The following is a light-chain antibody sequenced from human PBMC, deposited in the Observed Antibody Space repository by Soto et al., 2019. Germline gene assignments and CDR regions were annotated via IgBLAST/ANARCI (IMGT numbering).Light chain of an antibody. Sequence: EIVLTQSPGTLSLSPGERATLSCRASQSVSRSNFAWYQQKPGQAPRLLIYGASSRATGIPDRFSGAGSGTDFTLSINRLEPEDFAVYYCQHYDTSLPFGVGTKVEL. J-gene: IGKJ4*01. V-gene: IGKV3-20*01. CDR1: QSVSRSN. CDR3: QHYDTSLP. CDR2: GAS.